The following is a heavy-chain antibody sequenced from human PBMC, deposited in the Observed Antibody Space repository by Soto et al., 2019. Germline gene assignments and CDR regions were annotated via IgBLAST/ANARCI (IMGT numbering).Heavy chain of an antibody. V-gene: IGHV3-21*01. J-gene: IGHJ6*02. CDR2: ISSSSSHI. CDR3: ARSRYDYYHYGIDV. D-gene: IGHD1-1*01. Sequence: GSLRLSCAASGFTFSSYSMNWVRQAPGKGLEWVSSISSSSSHIYYADSVKGRFTISRDNAKNSLYLQMNSLRAEDTAVYYCARSRYDYYHYGIDVWGQGTTVTVSS. CDR1: GFTFSSYS.